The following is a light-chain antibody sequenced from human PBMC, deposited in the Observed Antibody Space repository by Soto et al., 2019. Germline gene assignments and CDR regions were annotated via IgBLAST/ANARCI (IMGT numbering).Light chain of an antibody. CDR1: QSVGTW. CDR3: QHYNSFSPWA. CDR2: DAS. J-gene: IGKJ1*01. V-gene: IGKV1-5*01. Sequence: DIQMTQSPSTLSASVGDRVTVTCRASQSVGTWLAWYQQKPGRAPNLLIYDASTLASAVPSRCSGSGSGTEFTLTISSLQSDDFATEYYQHYNSFSPWAFGQGTKVELK.